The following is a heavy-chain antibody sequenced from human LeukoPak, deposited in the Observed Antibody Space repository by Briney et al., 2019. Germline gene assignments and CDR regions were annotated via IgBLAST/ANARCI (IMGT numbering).Heavy chain of an antibody. D-gene: IGHD3-22*01. Sequence: GGSLRLSCAASKFTFSRYNMTWVRQAPGKGPEWVSAISGSGGSTYYADSVKGRFTISRDNSKNTLYLQMNSLRAEDTAVYYCATDPSNYYDSSGYELFDYWGQGTLVTVSS. J-gene: IGHJ4*02. V-gene: IGHV3-23*01. CDR3: ATDPSNYYDSSGYELFDY. CDR1: KFTFSRYN. CDR2: ISGSGGST.